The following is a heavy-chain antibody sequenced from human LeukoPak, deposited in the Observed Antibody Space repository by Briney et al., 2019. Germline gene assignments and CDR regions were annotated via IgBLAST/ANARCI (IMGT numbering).Heavy chain of an antibody. CDR1: GYIFSAYY. CDR3: ARDRGGWYGY. D-gene: IGHD6-19*01. Sequence: ASVKVSCKASGYIFSAYYIHWVRQAPGQGLEWMGIINPSGGTSTYAQKFQGRVTMTRATSTSTVYMELSSLRSEDTAVYYCARDRGGWYGYWGQGTLVTVSS. CDR2: INPSGGTS. V-gene: IGHV1-46*01. J-gene: IGHJ4*02.